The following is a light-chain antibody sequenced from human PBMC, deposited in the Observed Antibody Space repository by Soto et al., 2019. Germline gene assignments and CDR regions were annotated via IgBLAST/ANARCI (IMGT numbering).Light chain of an antibody. Sequence: QSVLTQPPSVSGAPGQRVTVSCTGSSSNIGAGHDVHWYQQIPETAPRLLVSANTNRPSGVPDRFSGSNSGTSASLAITGLQAEDEADDDCQSFDSSMDGWVFGGGTKLTVL. CDR1: SSNIGAGHD. V-gene: IGLV1-40*01. CDR3: QSFDSSMDGWV. CDR2: ANT. J-gene: IGLJ3*02.